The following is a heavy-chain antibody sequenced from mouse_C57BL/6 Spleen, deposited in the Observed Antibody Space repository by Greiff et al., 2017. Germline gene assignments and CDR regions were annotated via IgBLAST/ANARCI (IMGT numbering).Heavy chain of an antibody. J-gene: IGHJ3*01. Sequence: VQLQQPGAELVKPGASVKVSCKASGYTFTSFWMHWVKQRPGQGLEWIGRIHPSDSDTNYNQKFKGKATLTVDKSSSTAYMQLSSLTSEDSAVYYCASYYDYVQAWFAYWGQGTLVTVSA. CDR2: IHPSDSDT. D-gene: IGHD2-4*01. CDR3: ASYYDYVQAWFAY. V-gene: IGHV1-74*01. CDR1: GYTFTSFW.